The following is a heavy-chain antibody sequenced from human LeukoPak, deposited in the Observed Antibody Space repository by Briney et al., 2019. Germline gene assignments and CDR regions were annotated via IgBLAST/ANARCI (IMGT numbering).Heavy chain of an antibody. CDR1: GGSISSYY. J-gene: IGHJ4*02. Sequence: SETLSLTCTVSGGSISSYYWSWIRQPPGKGLEWIGYIYYSGSTNYNPSLKSRVTISVDTSKNQFSLKLSSVTAADTAVYYCARSQDGVAVAPNYWGQGTLVTVSS. D-gene: IGHD6-19*01. CDR3: ARSQDGVAVAPNY. CDR2: IYYSGST. V-gene: IGHV4-59*01.